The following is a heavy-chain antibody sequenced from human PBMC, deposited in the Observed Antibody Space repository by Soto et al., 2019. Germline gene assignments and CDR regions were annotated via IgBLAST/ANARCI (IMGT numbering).Heavy chain of an antibody. Sequence: QVQLVQSGTEVRKPGSSVKVSCKASGGTFNTYAISWVRQAPGKGLEWMGGIIPIFGSTTYEQTFQDRITITADGPTSTAYMELRSVRSEDTGVYYCASWPKNDHVENLENFDFWRQGTLVTVPP. V-gene: IGHV1-69*01. CDR1: GGTFNTYA. CDR3: ASWPKNDHVENLENFDF. CDR2: IIPIFGST. J-gene: IGHJ4*02. D-gene: IGHD3-10*02.